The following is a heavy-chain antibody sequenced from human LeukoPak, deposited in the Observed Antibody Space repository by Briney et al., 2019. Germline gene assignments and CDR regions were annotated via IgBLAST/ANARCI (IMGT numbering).Heavy chain of an antibody. V-gene: IGHV4-59*01. Sequence: SETLSLTCTVSGGSISTYYWSWIRQPPGKGLEWIGHIYYSGNTNYNPSLKSRVTISVDTSKNQFSLKLSSVTAADTAVYYCARGQCGGDCYSYYYYGMDVWGQGTTVTVSS. CDR3: ARGQCGGDCYSYYYYGMDV. CDR2: IYYSGNT. J-gene: IGHJ6*02. CDR1: GGSISTYY. D-gene: IGHD2-21*02.